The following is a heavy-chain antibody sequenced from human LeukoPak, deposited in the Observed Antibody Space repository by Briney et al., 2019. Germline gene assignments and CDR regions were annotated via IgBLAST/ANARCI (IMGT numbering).Heavy chain of an antibody. CDR1: GFTFSSYA. V-gene: IGHV3-7*01. D-gene: IGHD3-10*01. CDR2: IKQDGSKK. Sequence: GGSLRLSCAASGFTFSSYAMSWVRQAPGKGLEWVANIKQDGSKKNYGDSVKGRFTISRDNAKNSLYLQMNSLRVEDTAVYYCAGRSGSFDYWGQGTLVTVSS. CDR3: AGRSGSFDY. J-gene: IGHJ4*02.